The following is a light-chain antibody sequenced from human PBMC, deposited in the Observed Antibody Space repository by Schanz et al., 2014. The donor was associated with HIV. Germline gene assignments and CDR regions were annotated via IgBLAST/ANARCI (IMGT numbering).Light chain of an antibody. CDR2: SNS. CDR1: SSNIGTNT. Sequence: QSVLTQPPSASGTPGERVTISCSGSSSNIGTNTVNWYQQLPGTAPQLLIYSNSQRPSGVPDRFSGSKSGTSASLAISGLQSEDEADYYCATWVDSLNGWVFGGGTKLTVL. J-gene: IGLJ3*02. V-gene: IGLV1-44*01. CDR3: ATWVDSLNGWV.